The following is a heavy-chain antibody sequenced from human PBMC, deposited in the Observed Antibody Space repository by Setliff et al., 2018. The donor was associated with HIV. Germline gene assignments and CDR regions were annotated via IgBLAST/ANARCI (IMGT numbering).Heavy chain of an antibody. CDR2: IYFTGSY. J-gene: IGHJ5*02. V-gene: IGHV4-59*08. D-gene: IGHD2-15*01. CDR1: GGLVTSLY. Sequence: LSLTCTVSGGLVTSLYWSWIRQPPGGGLEWIGYIYFTGSYYYNPSLKSRVTMSLDTSKNQFSLKLTSVTAADTAMYYCARQSAATPDWIAPWGQGTLVTV. CDR3: ARQSAATPDWIAP.